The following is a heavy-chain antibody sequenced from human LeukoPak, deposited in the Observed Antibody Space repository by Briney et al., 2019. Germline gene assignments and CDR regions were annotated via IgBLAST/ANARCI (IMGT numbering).Heavy chain of an antibody. V-gene: IGHV6-1*01. D-gene: IGHD1-1*01. CDR1: GNSVSSSSAA. J-gene: IGHJ4*02. CDR2: TYYRSKWYN. CDR3: AREGSEGYLFDY. Sequence: SQTLSLTCAISGNSVSSSSAAWSWIRQSPSRGLEWLGRTYYRSKWYNDYAVSVKSRITINPDTSKNQFSLQLNSMTPEDTAVYYCAREGSEGYLFDYWGQGTLVTVSS.